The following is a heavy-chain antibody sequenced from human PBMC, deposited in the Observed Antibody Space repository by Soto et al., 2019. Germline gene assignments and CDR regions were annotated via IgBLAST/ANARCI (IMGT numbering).Heavy chain of an antibody. CDR3: ARGRVATISFWFDP. D-gene: IGHD5-12*01. CDR2: IIPIFGTA. Sequence: GASVKVSCKASGGTFSSYAISWVRQAPGQGLEWMGGIIPIFGTANYAQKFQGRVTITADESTSTAYMELSSLRSEDTAVYYCARGRVATISFWFDPWGQGTLVTVSS. CDR1: GGTFSSYA. V-gene: IGHV1-69*13. J-gene: IGHJ5*02.